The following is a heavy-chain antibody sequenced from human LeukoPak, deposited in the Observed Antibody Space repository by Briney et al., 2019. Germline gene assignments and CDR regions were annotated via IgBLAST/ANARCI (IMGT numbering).Heavy chain of an antibody. CDR1: GGSISSYY. V-gene: IGHV4-59*01. CDR3: ARDNYYDSSGYYSNDAFDV. D-gene: IGHD3-22*01. Sequence: PSETLSLTCTVSGGSISSYYWSWIRQPPGKGLEWIGYIYYSGSTNYNPSLKSRVTISVDTSKNQFSLKLSSVTVADTAVYYCARDNYYDSSGYYSNDAFDVWGQGTMVTVSS. J-gene: IGHJ3*01. CDR2: IYYSGST.